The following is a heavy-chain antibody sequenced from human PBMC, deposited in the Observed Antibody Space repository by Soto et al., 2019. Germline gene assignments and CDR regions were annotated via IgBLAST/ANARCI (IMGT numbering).Heavy chain of an antibody. J-gene: IGHJ6*03. CDR3: ARRGYDPQYYYYYMDV. CDR2: IYYSGST. Sequence: SETLSLTCTVSGGSISSYYWSWIRQPPGKGLEWIGYIYYSGSTNYNPSLKSRVTISVETSKNQFSLKLSSVTAADTAVYYCARRGYDPQYYYYYMDVWGKGTTVTVSS. CDR1: GGSISSYY. V-gene: IGHV4-59*08. D-gene: IGHD5-12*01.